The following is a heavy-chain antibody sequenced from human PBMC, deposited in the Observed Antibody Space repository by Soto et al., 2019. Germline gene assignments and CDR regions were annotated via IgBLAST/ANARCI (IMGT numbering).Heavy chain of an antibody. J-gene: IGHJ4*02. CDR1: GYTFTSYD. D-gene: IGHD2-15*01. Sequence: QVQLVQSGAEVKKPGASVKVSCMASGYTFTSYDIHWVRQATGQGLESMGWMNPNSGNTAYAQKFQGRVTMTRNTSISTAYMELSSLRSEDTAVYYCARGNEYGGNFDYWGQGTLVTVSS. CDR3: ARGNEYGGNFDY. V-gene: IGHV1-8*01. CDR2: MNPNSGNT.